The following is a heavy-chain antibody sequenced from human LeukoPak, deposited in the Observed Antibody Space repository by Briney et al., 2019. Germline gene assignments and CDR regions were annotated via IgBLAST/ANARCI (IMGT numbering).Heavy chain of an antibody. Sequence: ASVKVSCKASGYTFSNSVMHWVRQAPGQRLEWMGWINAGNDNTKYSQKFQGRVTITRDTSTSTAYMELRSLRSDDTAVYYCAGSSSWLNWFDPWGQGTLVTVSS. V-gene: IGHV1-3*01. J-gene: IGHJ5*02. CDR3: AGSSSWLNWFDP. D-gene: IGHD6-13*01. CDR2: INAGNDNT. CDR1: GYTFSNSV.